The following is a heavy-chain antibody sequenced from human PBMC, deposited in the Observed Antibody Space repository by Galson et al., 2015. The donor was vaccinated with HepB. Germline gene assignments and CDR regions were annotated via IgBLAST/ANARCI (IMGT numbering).Heavy chain of an antibody. CDR2: INHSGST. CDR3: ARGRSTYYYGSGSYYNCWFDP. Sequence: SETLSLTCAVYGGSFSGYYWSWIRQPPGKGLEWIGEINHSGSTNYNPSLKSRVTISVDTSKNQFSLKLSSVTAADTAVYYCARGRSTYYYGSGSYYNCWFDPWGQGTLVTVSS. V-gene: IGHV4-34*01. J-gene: IGHJ5*02. CDR1: GGSFSGYY. D-gene: IGHD3-10*01.